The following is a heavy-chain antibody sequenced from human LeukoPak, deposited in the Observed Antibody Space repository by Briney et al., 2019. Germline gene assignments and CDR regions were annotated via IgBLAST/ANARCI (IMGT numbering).Heavy chain of an antibody. D-gene: IGHD1-1*01. Sequence: RAGGSLRLSCAASGFTFDDYGMSWVRQAPGKGLEWVSGINWNGGSTGYADSVKGRFTISRDNAKNSLYLHMNSLRAEDTAVYYCARDLSNNWKLDYWGQGTLVTVSS. J-gene: IGHJ4*02. V-gene: IGHV3-20*04. CDR1: GFTFDDYG. CDR2: INWNGGST. CDR3: ARDLSNNWKLDY.